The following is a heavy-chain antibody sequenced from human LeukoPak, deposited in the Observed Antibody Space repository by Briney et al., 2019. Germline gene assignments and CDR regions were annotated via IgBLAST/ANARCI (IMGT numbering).Heavy chain of an antibody. Sequence: GRSLRLSCAASGFSFSSYGMHWVRQAPGKGLEWVALTSYDGSNKYYGDSVKGRFTISRDNSKNTLYLQMNSLRAQDTAVYYCAKMPGDFWSAFYHCFDFWGQGTLVTVSS. V-gene: IGHV3-30*18. CDR3: AKMPGDFWSAFYHCFDF. CDR1: GFSFSSYG. CDR2: TSYDGSNK. J-gene: IGHJ4*02. D-gene: IGHD3-3*01.